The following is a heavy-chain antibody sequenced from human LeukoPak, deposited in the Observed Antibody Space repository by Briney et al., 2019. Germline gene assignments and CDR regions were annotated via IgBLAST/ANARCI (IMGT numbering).Heavy chain of an antibody. V-gene: IGHV1-8*03. Sequence: ASVKVSCKASGYTFTSYDINWVRQAPGQGLEWMGWMNPNSGNTGHAQKFQGRVTITRNTSISTAYMELSSLRSEDTAVYYCARVNYYYYMDVWGKGTTVTVSS. CDR2: MNPNSGNT. CDR1: GYTFTSYD. CDR3: ARVNYYYYMDV. J-gene: IGHJ6*03.